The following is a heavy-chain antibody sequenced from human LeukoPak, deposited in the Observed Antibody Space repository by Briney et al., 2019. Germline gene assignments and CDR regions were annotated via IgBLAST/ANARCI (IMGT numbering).Heavy chain of an antibody. Sequence: ASVKVFCKASGYTFTSYGISWVRQAPGQGLEWMGWISAYNGNTNYAQKLQGRVTMTTDTSTSTAYMELRSLRSDDTAVYYCARDQRTTVTTRGFDPWGQGTLVTVSS. CDR1: GYTFTSYG. CDR2: ISAYNGNT. D-gene: IGHD4-17*01. J-gene: IGHJ5*02. V-gene: IGHV1-18*01. CDR3: ARDQRTTVTTRGFDP.